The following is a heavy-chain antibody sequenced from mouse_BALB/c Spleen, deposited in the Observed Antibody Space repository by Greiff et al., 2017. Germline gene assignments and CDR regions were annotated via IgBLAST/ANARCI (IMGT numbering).Heavy chain of an antibody. CDR2: INSNGGST. D-gene: IGHD2-4*01. V-gene: IGHV5-6-2*01. J-gene: IGHJ4*01. CDR3: ARLLYYDYDDGPMDY. CDR1: GFTFSSYY. Sequence: EVKLQESGGGLVKLGGSLKLSCAASGFTFSSYYMSWVRQTPEKRLELVAAINSNGGSTYYPDTVKGRFTISRDNAKNTLYLQMSSLKSEDTALYYCARLLYYDYDDGPMDYWGQGTSVTVSS.